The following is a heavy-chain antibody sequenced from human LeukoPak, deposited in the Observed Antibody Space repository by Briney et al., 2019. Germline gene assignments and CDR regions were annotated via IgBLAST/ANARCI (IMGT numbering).Heavy chain of an antibody. V-gene: IGHV3-23*01. CDR2: ISGSGGST. J-gene: IGHJ4*02. CDR1: GFTFSAYA. Sequence: GGSLRLSCEASGFTFSAYAMTWVRQAPGKGLEWVSAISGSGGSTYYADSVKGRFTISRDNSKNTLYLQMNSLRAEDTAVYYCAKDQEGSGSYSSYWGQGTLVTVSS. CDR3: AKDQEGSGSYSSY. D-gene: IGHD1-26*01.